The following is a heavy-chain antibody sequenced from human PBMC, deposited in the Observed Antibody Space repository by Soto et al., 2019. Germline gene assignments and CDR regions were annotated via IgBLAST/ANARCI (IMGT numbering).Heavy chain of an antibody. CDR2: INPNSGGT. J-gene: IGHJ6*02. D-gene: IGHD6-19*01. CDR1: GYTFTGYY. V-gene: IGHV1-2*04. Sequence: QVQLVQSGAEVKKPGASVKVSCKASGYTFTGYYMHWVRQAPGQGLEWMGWINPNSGGTNYAQKFKGWGTRTKDTSISTPDMKLSRLRSDDKAVYYCARDGYSSGWYTHAPSNYYGMDVWGQGTTVTVSS. CDR3: ARDGYSSGWYTHAPSNYYGMDV.